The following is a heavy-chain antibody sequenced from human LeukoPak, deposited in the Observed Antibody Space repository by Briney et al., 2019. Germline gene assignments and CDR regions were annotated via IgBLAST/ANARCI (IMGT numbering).Heavy chain of an antibody. CDR3: ARDYVPLYDYYGSGSYSGPTYFDY. CDR1: GYTFTGYY. Sequence: ASVKVSCKASGYTFTGYYMHWVRQAPGQGLEWMGWINPNSGGTNYAQKFQGRVTMTRNTSISIAYMELSRLRSDDTAVYYCARDYVPLYDYYGSGSYSGPTYFDYWGQGTLVTVSS. CDR2: INPNSGGT. J-gene: IGHJ4*02. D-gene: IGHD3-10*01. V-gene: IGHV1-2*02.